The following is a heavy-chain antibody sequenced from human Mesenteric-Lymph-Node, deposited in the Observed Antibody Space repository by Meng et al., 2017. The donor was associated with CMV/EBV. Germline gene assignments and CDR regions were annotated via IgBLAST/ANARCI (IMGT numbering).Heavy chain of an antibody. CDR2: INGDGIVS. CDR1: GFTFSDYW. V-gene: IGHV3-74*01. Sequence: GGSLRLSCEAAGFTFSDYWMHWVRQGPGMGPEWVSRINGDGIVSIYADSVEGRFTISRDNAKNTVYLQMNSLRAEDTAVYYCARGGYCSSARCSIAQDYRYAMDVWGQGTTVTVSS. CDR3: ARGGYCSSARCSIAQDYRYAMDV. D-gene: IGHD2-2*01. J-gene: IGHJ6*02.